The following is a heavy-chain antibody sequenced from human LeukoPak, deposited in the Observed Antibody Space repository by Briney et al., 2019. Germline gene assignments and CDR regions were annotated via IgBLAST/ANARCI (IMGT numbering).Heavy chain of an antibody. V-gene: IGHV3-33*08. Sequence: GGSLRLSCAASGFTFSSYAMSWVRQAPGKGLEWVAVIWYDGSNKYYADSVKGRFTISRDNSKNTLYLQMNSLRAEDTAVYYCARGYSGYDWDPYSSSFGYWGQGTLVTVSS. CDR2: IWYDGSNK. J-gene: IGHJ4*02. D-gene: IGHD5-12*01. CDR3: ARGYSGYDWDPYSSSFGY. CDR1: GFTFSSYA.